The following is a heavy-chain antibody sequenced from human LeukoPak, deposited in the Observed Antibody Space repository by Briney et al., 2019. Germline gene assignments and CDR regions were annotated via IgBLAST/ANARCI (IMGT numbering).Heavy chain of an antibody. CDR3: ARVGATGSGYYFDY. Sequence: SETLSLTCTVSGGSISSYYWSWIRQPAGRGLEWIGRIYTSGSTNYNPSLKSRVTISVDKPKNQFSLKLSSVTAADTAVYYCARVGATGSGYYFDYWGQGTLVTVSS. V-gene: IGHV4-4*07. J-gene: IGHJ4*02. D-gene: IGHD1-26*01. CDR2: IYTSGST. CDR1: GGSISSYY.